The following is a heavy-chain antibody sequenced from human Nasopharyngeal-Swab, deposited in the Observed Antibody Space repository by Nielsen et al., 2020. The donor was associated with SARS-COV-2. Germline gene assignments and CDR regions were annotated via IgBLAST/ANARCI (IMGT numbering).Heavy chain of an antibody. V-gene: IGHV4-34*01. D-gene: IGHD6-19*01. J-gene: IGHJ4*02. CDR2: INHRGST. CDR1: DGSFSGYC. Sequence: SETLSLTCAVYDGSFSGYCWSWNRQPPGKGLEWIGEINHRGSTNFNPSLRSRVTISVDTSKNQFSLKLSSVTAADTAIYYCARGGSVAGTAVALRGPFDYWGQGTLVTVSS. CDR3: ARGGSVAGTAVALRGPFDY.